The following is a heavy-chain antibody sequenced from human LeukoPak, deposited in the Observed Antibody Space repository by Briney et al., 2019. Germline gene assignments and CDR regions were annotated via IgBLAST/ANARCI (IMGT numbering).Heavy chain of an antibody. CDR1: GFTFSIHA. CDR2: IGSGGGDI. D-gene: IGHD6-19*01. Sequence: PGGSLRLSCAASGFTFSIHAMTWVRQTPGKGLEWVSVIGSGGGDIQYADSVKGRFTISRDNSKNTLYLQKNSLRADDTAIYYCAKSMTLQWRGFFDLWGRGTHVTVSS. CDR3: AKSMTLQWRGFFDL. V-gene: IGHV3-23*01. J-gene: IGHJ2*01.